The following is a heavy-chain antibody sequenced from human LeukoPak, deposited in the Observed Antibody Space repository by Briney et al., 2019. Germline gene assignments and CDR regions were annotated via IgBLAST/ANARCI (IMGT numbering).Heavy chain of an antibody. CDR3: SRRPRSSRIAARLEATYFAH. J-gene: IGHJ4*02. Sequence: PSETLSLTCAVYGGSFSGYYWSWIRQPPGKGLEWIGEINHSGSTNYNPSLNSRVTISVDTSKNYFSLQLSSVTAADTAVYYCSRRPRSSRIAARLEATYFAHWGEGTLVTVSS. CDR2: INHSGST. CDR1: GGSFSGYY. D-gene: IGHD6-6*01. V-gene: IGHV4-34*01.